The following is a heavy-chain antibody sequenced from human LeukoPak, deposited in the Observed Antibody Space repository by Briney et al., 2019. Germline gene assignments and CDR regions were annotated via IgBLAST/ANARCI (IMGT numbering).Heavy chain of an antibody. D-gene: IGHD2-2*01. Sequence: GGSLRLSCAASGFTFSSYDMHWVRQAPGKGREYVSAISTKGGSTDYANSVKGRFTISRDNSKNTLYLQMGSLRAEDMAVYYCARYCSSTSCYCDWGQGTLVTVSS. V-gene: IGHV3-64*01. CDR3: ARYCSSTSCYCD. J-gene: IGHJ4*02. CDR1: GFTFSSYD. CDR2: ISTKGGST.